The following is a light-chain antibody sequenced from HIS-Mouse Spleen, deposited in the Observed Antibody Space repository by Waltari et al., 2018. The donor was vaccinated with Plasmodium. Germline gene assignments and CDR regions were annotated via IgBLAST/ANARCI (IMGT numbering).Light chain of an antibody. J-gene: IGLJ2*01. CDR2: EGS. V-gene: IGLV2-23*01. CDR1: SSDVGRYNL. Sequence: QSALTQPASVSGSPGQSITIPCTGTSSDVGRYNLVSWYQQHPGKAPKLMIYEGSKRPSGVSNRFSGSKSGNTASLTISGLQAEDEADYYCCSYAGSRMVFGGGTKLTVL. CDR3: CSYAGSRMV.